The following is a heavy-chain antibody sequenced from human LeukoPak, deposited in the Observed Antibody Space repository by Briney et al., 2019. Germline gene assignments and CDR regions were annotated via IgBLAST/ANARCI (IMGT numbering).Heavy chain of an antibody. D-gene: IGHD1/OR15-1a*01. CDR3: ARRSRWGTRSEPIDY. J-gene: IGHJ4*02. V-gene: IGHV1-18*01. Sequence: ASVKVSCKASGYTFTSYGISWVRQAPGQGLEWMGWISVYNGNTNYAQKLQGRVTVTTDTSTSTAYMELRSLRSDDTAGYYCARRSRWGTRSEPIDYWGQGTLVTVSS. CDR1: GYTFTSYG. CDR2: ISVYNGNT.